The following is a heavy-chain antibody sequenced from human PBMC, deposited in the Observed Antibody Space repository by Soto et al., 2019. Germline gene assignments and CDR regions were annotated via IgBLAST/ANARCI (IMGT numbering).Heavy chain of an antibody. CDR3: SILRYFDWLGDYYYYMDV. D-gene: IGHD3-9*01. CDR1: GYTFTSYG. Sequence: ASVKVSCKASGYTFTSYGISWVRQXXXXXXEWMGWISAYNGNTNYAQKLQGRVTMTTDTSTSTACMELRSLRSDDTAVYYFSILRYFDWLGDYYYYMDVWGKGTT. CDR2: ISAYNGNT. J-gene: IGHJ6*03. V-gene: IGHV1-18*01.